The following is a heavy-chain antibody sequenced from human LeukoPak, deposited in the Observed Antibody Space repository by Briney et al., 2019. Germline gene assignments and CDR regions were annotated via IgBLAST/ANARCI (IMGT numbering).Heavy chain of an antibody. J-gene: IGHJ6*02. V-gene: IGHV3-53*01. D-gene: IGHD1-26*01. Sequence: GGSLRLSCAASGFTVSSNYMSWVRQAPWKGLEWVSVIYSGGSTYYADSVKGRFTISRDNSKNTLYLQMNSLRAEDTAVYYCARDRASGSYGYYYGMDVWGQGTTVTVSS. CDR1: GFTVSSNY. CDR2: IYSGGST. CDR3: ARDRASGSYGYYYGMDV.